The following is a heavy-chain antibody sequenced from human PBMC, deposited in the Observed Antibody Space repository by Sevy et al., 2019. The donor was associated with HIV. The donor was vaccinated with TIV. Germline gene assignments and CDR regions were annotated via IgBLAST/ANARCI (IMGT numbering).Heavy chain of an antibody. J-gene: IGHJ5*02. CDR2: ISRRGSTI. CDR1: GFTFSDYY. Sequence: GGSLRLSCAASGFTFSDYYMSWIRQAPGKGLEWISYISRRGSTIYDADSVKSRFTISRDNAKSSLYLQMNSLRAEDTAVYFCARENTMIEEPGWFDPWGQGTLVTVSS. D-gene: IGHD3-22*01. CDR3: ARENTMIEEPGWFDP. V-gene: IGHV3-11*01.